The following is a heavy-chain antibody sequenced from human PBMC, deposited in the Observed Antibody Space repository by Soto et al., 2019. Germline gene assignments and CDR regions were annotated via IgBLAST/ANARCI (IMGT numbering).Heavy chain of an antibody. CDR1: GGTFISYA. J-gene: IGHJ6*02. CDR3: ARDYCRGSSSDWVYYYGMNV. D-gene: IGHD2-15*01. V-gene: IGHV1-69*13. Sequence: GASVKVSCKASGGTFISYAISWVRQAPGQGLEWMGGIIPIFGTANYAQKFQGRVTITADESTSTAYMELSSLRSEDTAVYYCARDYCRGSSSDWVYYYGMNVWGQGTTGTVSS. CDR2: IIPIFGTA.